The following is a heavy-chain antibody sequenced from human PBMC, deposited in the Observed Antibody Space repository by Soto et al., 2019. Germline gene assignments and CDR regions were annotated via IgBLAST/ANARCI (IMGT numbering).Heavy chain of an antibody. CDR1: GFTFSSYS. D-gene: IGHD4-17*01. Sequence: EVQLVESGGGLVKPEGSLRLSCAASGFTFSSYSMNWVRQAPGKGLEWVSSISSSSSYIYYADSVKGRFTISRDNAKNSLYLQMNSLRAEDTAVYYCARDGLIDYGDYVRDGDAFDIWGQGTMVTVSS. V-gene: IGHV3-21*01. CDR3: ARDGLIDYGDYVRDGDAFDI. J-gene: IGHJ3*02. CDR2: ISSSSSYI.